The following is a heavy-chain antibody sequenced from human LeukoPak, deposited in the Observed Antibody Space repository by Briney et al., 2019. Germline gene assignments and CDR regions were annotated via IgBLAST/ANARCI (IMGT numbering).Heavy chain of an antibody. D-gene: IGHD6-19*01. J-gene: IGHJ4*01. V-gene: IGHV1-69*13. CDR1: GGTFSSYA. Sequence: ASVKVSCKASGGTFSSYAISWVRQAPGQGLEWMGGIIPIFGTANYAQKFQGRVTITADESTSTAYMELSSLRSEDTAAYYCARDRGAVAGRNYFDYWGQGTLVTVSS. CDR2: IIPIFGTA. CDR3: ARDRGAVAGRNYFDY.